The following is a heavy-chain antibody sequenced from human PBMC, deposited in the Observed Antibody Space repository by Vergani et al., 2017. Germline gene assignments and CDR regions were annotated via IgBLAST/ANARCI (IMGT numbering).Heavy chain of an antibody. CDR3: ARDGGMGGDAGLRD. CDR1: GFTSSRYG. D-gene: IGHD2-15*01. V-gene: IGHV3-33*01. CDR2: IWYDGSNK. Sequence: QVQLVESGGGVVQPGRSLRLSCAASGFTSSRYGMHWVRQAPGKGLEWVAVIWYDGSNKYYADSVKGRFTISSDSSKNTLYLQMNSLRAEDTAVYYCARDGGMGGDAGLRDWGQGTLVTVSS. J-gene: IGHJ4*02.